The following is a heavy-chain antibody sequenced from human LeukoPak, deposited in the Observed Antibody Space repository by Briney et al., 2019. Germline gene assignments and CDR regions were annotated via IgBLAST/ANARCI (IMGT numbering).Heavy chain of an antibody. CDR3: ARGSRGGSSDY. D-gene: IGHD6-6*01. J-gene: IGHJ4*02. Sequence: SETLSLTCTVSGGSISSYYWSWIRQPPGKGLEWIGEINHSGSTNYNPSLKSRVTISVDTSKNQFSLKLSSVTAADTAVYYCARGSRGGSSDYWGQGTLVTVSS. V-gene: IGHV4-34*01. CDR1: GGSISSYY. CDR2: INHSGST.